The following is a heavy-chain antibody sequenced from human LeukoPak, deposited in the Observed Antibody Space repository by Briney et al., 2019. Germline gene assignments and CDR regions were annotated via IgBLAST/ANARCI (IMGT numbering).Heavy chain of an antibody. CDR3: ARVGYTPGAGPGDY. CDR1: GYTFTSYG. D-gene: IGHD6-19*01. CDR2: ISADNGNT. Sequence: AAVKVSCEASGYTFTSYGISWVRHTPGQGLGWMGLISADNGNTNYAQKLQGRVTMTTDISTSTAYMELRSLRSDDTAVYYCARVGYTPGAGPGDYWGQGTLVTVSS. J-gene: IGHJ4*02. V-gene: IGHV1-18*04.